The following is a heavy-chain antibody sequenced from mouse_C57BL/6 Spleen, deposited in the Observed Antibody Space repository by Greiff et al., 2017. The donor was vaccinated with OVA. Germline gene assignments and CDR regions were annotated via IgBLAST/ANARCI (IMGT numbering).Heavy chain of an antibody. J-gene: IGHJ2*01. CDR3: ARDSPITTVADY. CDR2: ISYDGSN. Sequence: EVKLQESGPGLVKPSQSLSLTCSVTGYSITSGYYWNWIRQFPGNKLEWMGYISYDGSNNYNPTLKNRISITRDTSKNQFFLKLNSVTTEDTATYYCARDSPITTVADYWGQGTTLTVSS. CDR1: GYSITSGYY. V-gene: IGHV3-6*01. D-gene: IGHD1-1*01.